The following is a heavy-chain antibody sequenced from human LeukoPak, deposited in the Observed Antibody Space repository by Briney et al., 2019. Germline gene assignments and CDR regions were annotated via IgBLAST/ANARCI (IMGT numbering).Heavy chain of an antibody. D-gene: IGHD3-22*01. CDR3: ARVLPDSSGYYKSYYYYMDV. V-gene: IGHV3-74*01. CDR2: INSDGSST. CDR1: GFTFSSYW. J-gene: IGHJ6*03. Sequence: GGSLRLSCAASGFTFSSYWMHWVRQAPGKGLVWVSRINSDGSSTSYADSVKGRFTISRDNAKNTLCLQMNSLRAEDTAVYYCARVLPDSSGYYKSYYYYMDVWGKGTTVTVSS.